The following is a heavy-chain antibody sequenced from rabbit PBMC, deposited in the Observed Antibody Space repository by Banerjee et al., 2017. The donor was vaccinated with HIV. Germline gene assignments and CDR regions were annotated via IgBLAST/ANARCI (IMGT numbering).Heavy chain of an antibody. Sequence: QEQLVESGGGLVQPGGSLKLSCKASGFDFSSYGVSWVRQAPGKGLEWIGYIDPVFGSTYYASWVNGRFTISSHNAQNTLYLQLNSLTAADTATYFCARDMDDVIGWNFGWWGPGTLVTVS. J-gene: IGHJ6*01. CDR1: GFDFSSYG. V-gene: IGHV1S47*01. CDR2: IDPVFGST. D-gene: IGHD4-1*01. CDR3: ARDMDDVIGWNFGW.